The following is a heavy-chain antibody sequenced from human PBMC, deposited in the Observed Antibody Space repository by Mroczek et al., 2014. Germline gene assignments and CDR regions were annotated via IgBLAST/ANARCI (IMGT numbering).Heavy chain of an antibody. CDR3: ARGATDSSGYYFDY. Sequence: VQLVQSGGGLIQPGGSLRLSCAASGFTVSSNYMSWVRQAPGKGLEWVSVIYSGGSTYYADSVKGRFTISRDNSKNTLYLQMNSLRAEDTAVYYCARGATDSSGYYFDYWGQGTLVTVSS. CDR1: GFTVSSNY. V-gene: IGHV3-53*01. CDR2: IYSGGST. D-gene: IGHD3-22*01. J-gene: IGHJ4*02.